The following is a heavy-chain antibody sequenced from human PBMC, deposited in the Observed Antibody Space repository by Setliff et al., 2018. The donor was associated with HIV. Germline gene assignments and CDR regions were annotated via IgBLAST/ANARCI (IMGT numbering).Heavy chain of an antibody. Sequence: SETLSLTCTVSGDSISSGGFYCNWFRQYPEKGLEWIGWIHYSGRTNFKPYLRSRATISFDTSKNQFSLNLTSVTAADTAVYYCARAPFRGGSFGWFDPWGQGTLVTVSS. CDR1: GDSISSGGFY. D-gene: IGHD2-15*01. CDR2: IHYSGRT. CDR3: ARAPFRGGSFGWFDP. J-gene: IGHJ5*02. V-gene: IGHV4-31*03.